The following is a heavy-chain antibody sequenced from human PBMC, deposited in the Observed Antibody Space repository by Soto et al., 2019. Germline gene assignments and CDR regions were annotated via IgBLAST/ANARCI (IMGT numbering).Heavy chain of an antibody. CDR2: AYYSGDT. J-gene: IGHJ5*02. CDR1: GGSISRYY. CDR3: ARDRSTYGGGGTGEVKENWFDP. D-gene: IGHD2-8*01. V-gene: IGHV4-59*01. Sequence: QVQLQESGPGVVKASETLSLTCSVSGGSISRYYWSWIRQPPGKGLEWIGYAYYSGDTGYNPSLQSRVNMALETSKIQVSLNLTSVTAAGAAVYYCARDRSTYGGGGTGEVKENWFDPWGQGALVTVSS.